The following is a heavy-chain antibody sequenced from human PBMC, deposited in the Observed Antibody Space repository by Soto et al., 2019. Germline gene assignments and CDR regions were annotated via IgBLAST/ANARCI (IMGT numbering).Heavy chain of an antibody. V-gene: IGHV5-10-1*01. CDR3: ARPASGGSRDAFDV. D-gene: IGHD2-15*01. CDR2: IDPTDSFT. J-gene: IGHJ3*01. Sequence: GESLKISCKASGYKFTTFWLNWVRQTPGKGLEWLGRIDPTDSFTNNRPPFKGHVTFSVDRSISTAYLQWNSLQASDTAIYYCARPASGGSRDAFDVWGQGTTVTVSS. CDR1: GYKFTTFW.